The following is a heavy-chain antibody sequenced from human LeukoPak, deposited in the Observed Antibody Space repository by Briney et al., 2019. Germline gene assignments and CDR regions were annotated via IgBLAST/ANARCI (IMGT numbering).Heavy chain of an antibody. CDR1: GGSISSGSYY. CDR2: IYTSGST. D-gene: IGHD5-24*01. J-gene: IGHJ4*02. Sequence: SQTLSLTCTVSGGSISSGSYYWSWIRQPAGKGLEWIGRIYTSGSTNYNPSLKSRVTISVDTSKNQFSLKLSSVTAADTAVYYCARLGEMATIFDYWGQGTLVTVSS. V-gene: IGHV4-61*02. CDR3: ARLGEMATIFDY.